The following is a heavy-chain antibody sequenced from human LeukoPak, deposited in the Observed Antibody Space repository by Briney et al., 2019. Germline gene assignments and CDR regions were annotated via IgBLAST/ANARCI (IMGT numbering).Heavy chain of an antibody. CDR3: VRFHYGSGSYLPQYYYGMDV. CDR2: IYYSGST. D-gene: IGHD3-10*01. Sequence: SETLSLTCTVSGGSISSYYWSWIRQPPGKGLEWIGYIYYSGSTNYNPSLKSRVTISVDTSKNQFSLKLSSVTAADTAVYYCVRFHYGSGSYLPQYYYGMDVWGQGTTVTVSS. J-gene: IGHJ6*02. V-gene: IGHV4-59*08. CDR1: GGSISSYY.